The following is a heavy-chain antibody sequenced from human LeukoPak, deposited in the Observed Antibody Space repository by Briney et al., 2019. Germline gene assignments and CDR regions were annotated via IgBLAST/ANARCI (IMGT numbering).Heavy chain of an antibody. D-gene: IGHD5-12*01. CDR1: GFTFSSYW. J-gene: IGHJ4*02. Sequence: PGGSLRLSCAASGFTFSSYWMGWVRQAPGKGLEWVANIKQDGIEKYSVDSVKGRFTISRDNANNLLYLQMNSLRAEDTAVYYCGTWCRYSGYDLDHWGQGTMVTVSS. CDR3: GTWCRYSGYDLDH. CDR2: IKQDGIEK. V-gene: IGHV3-7*01.